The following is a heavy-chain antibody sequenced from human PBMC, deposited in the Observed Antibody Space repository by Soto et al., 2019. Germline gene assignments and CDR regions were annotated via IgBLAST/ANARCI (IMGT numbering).Heavy chain of an antibody. Sequence: VQLQESGPGLVRPSQTLSLTCTVSGGSISSGDYYWSWISQPPGKGREWIGYIYYSGSTYYNPSLKSRVTISVDTSKNQFSLKLSSVTAADTAVYYCARAFVVVAALRNNWFDPWGQGTLVTVSS. CDR3: ARAFVVVAALRNNWFDP. CDR2: IYYSGST. J-gene: IGHJ5*02. D-gene: IGHD2-15*01. CDR1: GGSISSGDYY. V-gene: IGHV4-30-4*01.